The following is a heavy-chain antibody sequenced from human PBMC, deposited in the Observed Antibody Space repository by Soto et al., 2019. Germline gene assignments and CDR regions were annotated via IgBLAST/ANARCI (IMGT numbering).Heavy chain of an antibody. D-gene: IGHD3-10*01. Sequence: SETLSLTCTVSGCSISSYYWSWIRQPPGKGLEWIGYIYYSGSTNYNPSLKSRVTISVDTSKNQFSLKLSSVTAADTAVYYCARAYGSGSDYYYYYYMDVWGKGTTVTV. CDR3: ARAYGSGSDYYYYYYMDV. V-gene: IGHV4-59*01. J-gene: IGHJ6*03. CDR1: GCSISSYY. CDR2: IYYSGST.